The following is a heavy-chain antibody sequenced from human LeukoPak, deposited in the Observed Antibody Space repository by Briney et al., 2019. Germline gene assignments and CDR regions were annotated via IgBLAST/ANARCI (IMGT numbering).Heavy chain of an antibody. CDR3: ARRGDGHRDPAPFDY. D-gene: IGHD5-24*01. CDR1: GYSFTSYW. J-gene: IGHJ4*02. V-gene: IGHV5-51*01. Sequence: ASVKVSCKGSGYSFTSYWIGWVRQMPGKGLEWMGIIYPGDSDTRYSPSFQGQVTISADKSISTAYLQWSSLKASDTAMYYCARRGDGHRDPAPFDYWGQGTLVTVSS. CDR2: IYPGDSDT.